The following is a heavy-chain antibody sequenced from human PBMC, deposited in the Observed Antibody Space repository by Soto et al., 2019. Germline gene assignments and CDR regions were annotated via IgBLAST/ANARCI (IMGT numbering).Heavy chain of an antibody. Sequence: EVQLVESGGGLVKPGGSLRLSCAASGFTFSSYSMNWVRQAPGKGLEWVSSISSSSSYIYYADSVKGRFTISRDNAKNSLYLQMNSLRAEDTAVYYCARDGSDSYASMNDAFDIWGQGTMVTVSS. CDR1: GFTFSSYS. J-gene: IGHJ3*02. CDR3: ARDGSDSYASMNDAFDI. D-gene: IGHD5-18*01. CDR2: ISSSSSYI. V-gene: IGHV3-21*01.